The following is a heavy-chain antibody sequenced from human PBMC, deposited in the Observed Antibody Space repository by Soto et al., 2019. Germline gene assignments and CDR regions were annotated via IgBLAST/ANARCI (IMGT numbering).Heavy chain of an antibody. CDR2: IWYDGSNK. V-gene: IGHV3-33*01. D-gene: IGHD2-2*01. Sequence: GGSLRLSCAASGFTFSSYGMHWVRQAPGKGLEWVAVIWYDGSNKYYADSVKGRFTISRDNSKNTLYLQMNSLRAEDTAVYYCARDPAPDFTHFDYWGQGTLVTVSS. CDR3: ARDPAPDFTHFDY. J-gene: IGHJ4*02. CDR1: GFTFSSYG.